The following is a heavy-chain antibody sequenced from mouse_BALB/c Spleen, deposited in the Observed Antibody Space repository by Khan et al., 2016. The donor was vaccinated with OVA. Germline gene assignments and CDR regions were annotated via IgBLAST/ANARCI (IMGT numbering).Heavy chain of an antibody. CDR1: GYSITSGYG. CDR3: ARTARIKY. V-gene: IGHV3-2*02. Sequence: VQLKESGPGLVKPSQSLSLTCTVTGYSITSGYGWNWIRQFPGNQLEWMGYISYSGSTNYNPYLKSRISITRDTSKNQFFLQLNSVTTEDTATYYCARTARIKYWGQGTTLTVSS. J-gene: IGHJ2*01. CDR2: ISYSGST. D-gene: IGHD1-2*01.